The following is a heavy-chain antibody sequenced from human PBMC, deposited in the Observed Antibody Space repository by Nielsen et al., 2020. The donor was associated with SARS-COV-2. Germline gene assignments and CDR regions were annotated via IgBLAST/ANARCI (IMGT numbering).Heavy chain of an antibody. CDR2: ISGSGTTI. J-gene: IGHJ4*02. CDR3: ARKTVPDY. Sequence: GESLKISCAASGFTFNSYGMNWIRQAPGKGLEWISYISGSGTTIYYADSVKGRFTISRDNAENSLYLQMNSLRAEDTAVYYCARKTVPDYWGQGTLVTVSS. D-gene: IGHD4-17*01. CDR1: GFTFNSYG. V-gene: IGHV3-48*03.